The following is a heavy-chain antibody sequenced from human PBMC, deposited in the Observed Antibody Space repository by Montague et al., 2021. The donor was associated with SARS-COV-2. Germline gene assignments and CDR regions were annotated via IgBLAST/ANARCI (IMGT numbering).Heavy chain of an antibody. CDR1: GGSFSGYY. Sequence: SETLSLTCAVYGGSFSGYYWSWIRQPPGKGLEWIGEINHSGSTNYNPSLKSRVTISVDTSKNQFPLKLSSVTAADTAVYYCAREVGDCSSTSCYRARWGDYYGMDVWGQGTTVTVSS. CDR2: INHSGST. V-gene: IGHV4-34*01. J-gene: IGHJ6*02. CDR3: AREVGDCSSTSCYRARWGDYYGMDV. D-gene: IGHD2-2*01.